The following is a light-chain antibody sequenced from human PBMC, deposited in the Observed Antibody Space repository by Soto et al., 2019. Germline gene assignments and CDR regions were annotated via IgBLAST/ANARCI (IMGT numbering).Light chain of an antibody. Sequence: QSALTQPASVSGSPGQSITISCTGTSSDVGGYNYVSWYQQHPGKAPKLMIYEVSNRPSGVSSRFSGSKSGNTASLTISGLQAEDEADYYCRSYTSSSTHVVFGGGTKLTVL. V-gene: IGLV2-14*01. CDR2: EVS. CDR1: SSDVGGYNY. J-gene: IGLJ2*01. CDR3: RSYTSSSTHVV.